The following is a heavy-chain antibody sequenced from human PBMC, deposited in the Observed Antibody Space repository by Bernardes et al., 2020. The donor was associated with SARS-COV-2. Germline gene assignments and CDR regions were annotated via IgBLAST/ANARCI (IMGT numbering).Heavy chain of an antibody. CDR2: INHSGST. D-gene: IGHD6-13*01. J-gene: IGHJ4*02. CDR1: GGSFSGYY. Sequence: SETLSLTCAVYGGSFSGYYWSWIRQPPGKGLEWIGEINHSGSTNYNPSLKSRVTISVDTSKNQFSLKLSSVTAADTAVYYCASPRAAAGTFTGFDYWGQGTLVTVSS. V-gene: IGHV4-34*01. CDR3: ASPRAAAGTFTGFDY.